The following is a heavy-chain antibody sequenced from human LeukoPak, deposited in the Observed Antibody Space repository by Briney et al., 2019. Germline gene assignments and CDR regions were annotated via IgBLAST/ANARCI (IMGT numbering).Heavy chain of an antibody. D-gene: IGHD3-22*01. CDR2: IYSSGKT. CDR3: ARGLDSGFYQYKGFAP. CDR1: GGSINSGNYY. V-gene: IGHV4-61*02. J-gene: IGHJ5*02. Sequence: SETLSLTCTVSGGSINSGNYYWNWIRQPAGQGLQWIVRIYSSGKTNYSPSLQRRVTISLSTSKNQFSLKLNSVTAADTAVYYCARGLDSGFYQYKGFAPWGQGTLVTVSS.